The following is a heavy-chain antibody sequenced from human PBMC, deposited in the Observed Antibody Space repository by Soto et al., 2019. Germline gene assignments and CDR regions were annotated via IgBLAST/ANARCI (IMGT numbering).Heavy chain of an antibody. CDR3: ASSGIVGREVNTWFDP. CDR2: ISYRGST. D-gene: IGHD3-22*01. J-gene: IGHJ5*02. V-gene: IGHV4-59*01. Sequence: KSSETLSLTCTVSAGSITTSYWSWIRQPLGKALEWIGYISYRGSTNYNPSLKSRLTISIDTSKSQISLKLTSMTTADTAVYYCASSGIVGREVNTWFDPWGQGTLVTVYS. CDR1: AGSITTSY.